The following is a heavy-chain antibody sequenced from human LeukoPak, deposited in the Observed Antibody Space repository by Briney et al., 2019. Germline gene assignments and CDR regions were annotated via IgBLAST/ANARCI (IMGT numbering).Heavy chain of an antibody. CDR2: INHSGST. J-gene: IGHJ5*02. D-gene: IGHD6-6*01. CDR1: GGSFSGYY. V-gene: IGHV4-34*01. CDR3: ARALPGAARAYWFDP. Sequence: SETPSLTCAVYGGSFSGYYWSWIRQPPGKGLEWIGEINHSGSTNYNPSLKSRVTISVDTSKNQFSLKLSSVTAADTAVYYCARALPGAARAYWFDPWGQGTLVTVSS.